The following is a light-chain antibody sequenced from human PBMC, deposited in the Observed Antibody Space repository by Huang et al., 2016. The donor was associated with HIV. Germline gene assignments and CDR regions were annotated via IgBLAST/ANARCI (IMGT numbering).Light chain of an antibody. CDR2: GAS. J-gene: IGKJ2*02. CDR1: QSVSSSY. CDR3: QQYGTSPRT. Sequence: EIVLTQSPGTLSLSPGERGTLSCRASQSVSSSYLAWYQQKPGQAPRLLIYGASSRAAGIPNRFSGSGSGTDFTLTITGLEPEDFAGYYCQQYGTSPRTFGQGTRLESK. V-gene: IGKV3-20*01.